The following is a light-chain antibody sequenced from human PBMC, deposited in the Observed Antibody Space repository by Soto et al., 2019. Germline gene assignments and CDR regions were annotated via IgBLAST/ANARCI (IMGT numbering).Light chain of an antibody. CDR3: SSYTSSSTRV. CDR2: EVS. CDR1: SSDVGAYDY. J-gene: IGLJ1*01. V-gene: IGLV2-14*03. Sequence: QSVLTQPASVSGSPGQSITISCTGTSSDVGAYDYVSWYQQHPDKAPKLMIYEVSNRPSGVSNRFSGSESVNTATLTISGLQADDEADYYCSSYTSSSTRVFGTGTKVTVL.